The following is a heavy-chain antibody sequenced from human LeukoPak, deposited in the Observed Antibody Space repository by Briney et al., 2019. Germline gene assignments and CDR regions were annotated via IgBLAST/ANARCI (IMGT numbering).Heavy chain of an antibody. V-gene: IGHV3-74*01. D-gene: IGHD3-3*01. CDR3: ARAYYDFWSGYSPDGY. Sequence: GGSLRLSCAASGFTLDDYGMSWVRQAPGKGLVWVSRINSDGSSTSYADSVKGRFTISRDNAKNTLYLQMNSLRAEDTAVYYCARAYYDFWSGYSPDGYWGQGTLVTVSS. CDR1: GFTLDDYG. J-gene: IGHJ4*02. CDR2: INSDGSST.